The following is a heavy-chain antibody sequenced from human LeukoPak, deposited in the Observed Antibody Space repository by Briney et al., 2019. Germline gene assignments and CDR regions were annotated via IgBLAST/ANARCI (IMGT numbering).Heavy chain of an antibody. D-gene: IGHD5-24*01. V-gene: IGHV4-31*03. CDR3: ARGDGYNSNPDY. CDR2: IYYSGST. Sequence: TLSLTCTVSGGSIRRGGYYRSWIRQHPGKGPEWIGYIYYSGSTYYNPSLKSRVTISVDTSKNQFSLKLSSVTAADTAVYYCARGDGYNSNPDYWGQGTLVTVSS. J-gene: IGHJ4*02. CDR1: GGSIRRGGYY.